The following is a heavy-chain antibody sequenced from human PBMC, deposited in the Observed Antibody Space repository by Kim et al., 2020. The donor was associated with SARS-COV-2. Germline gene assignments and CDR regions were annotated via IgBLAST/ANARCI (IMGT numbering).Heavy chain of an antibody. CDR3: AKDLSRESGIAAAGRGY. J-gene: IGHJ4*02. D-gene: IGHD6-13*01. Sequence: VKGRFTISRDNSKNTLYLKMNSLRAEDTAVYYCAKDLSRESGIAAAGRGYWGQGTLVTVSS. V-gene: IGHV3-23*01.